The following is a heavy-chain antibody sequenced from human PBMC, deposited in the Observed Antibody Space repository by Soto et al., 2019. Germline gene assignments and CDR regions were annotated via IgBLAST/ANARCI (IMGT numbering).Heavy chain of an antibody. CDR3: ARHGSF. D-gene: IGHD3-16*01. V-gene: IGHV4-39*01. CDR1: VVSISDTSYY. J-gene: IGHJ4*02. CDR2: IYYSWNT. Sequence: SETLSLTCTVSVVSISDTSYYLGWIRQPPGKRLEWIGSIYYSWNTYYNPSLKSRLTISVDSSKNQFSLNMTSVTAADTAVYYCARHGSFWGQGTMVTVSS.